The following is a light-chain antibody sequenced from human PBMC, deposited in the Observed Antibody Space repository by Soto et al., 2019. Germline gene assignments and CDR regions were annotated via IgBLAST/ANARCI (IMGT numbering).Light chain of an antibody. J-gene: IGKJ4*01. Sequence: EVVMTQSPATLYVSPGERVTLSCRASQAVGYNLAWYQHKPGQAPRLLIYGASTRVTGIPTRFSGSGSGTEFTLTISSLQSEDFAIYYCQRYGTSPFTFGGGTKVEIK. CDR2: GAS. CDR3: QRYGTSPFT. CDR1: QAVGYN. V-gene: IGKV3-15*01.